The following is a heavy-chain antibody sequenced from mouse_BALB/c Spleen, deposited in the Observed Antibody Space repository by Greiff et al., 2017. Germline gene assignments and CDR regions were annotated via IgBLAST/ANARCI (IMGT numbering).Heavy chain of an antibody. CDR2: INPYNDGT. J-gene: IGHJ3*01. CDR3: ASGGSTTAY. V-gene: IGHV1-14*01. Sequence: VHVKQSGPELVKPGASVKMSCKASGYTFTSYVMHWVKQKPGQGLEWIGYINPYNDGTKYNEKFKGKATLTSDKSSSTSYMELSSLTSEDSAVYYCASGGSTTAYWGQGTLVTVSA. CDR1: GYTFTSYV. D-gene: IGHD2-14*01.